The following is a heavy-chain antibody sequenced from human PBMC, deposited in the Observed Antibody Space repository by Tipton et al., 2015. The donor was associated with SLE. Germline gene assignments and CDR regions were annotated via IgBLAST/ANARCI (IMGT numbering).Heavy chain of an antibody. V-gene: IGHV1-69*05. J-gene: IGHJ6*03. CDR1: GFTFSSYG. CDR3: ARVSGYSYAKGYYMDV. Sequence: SGFTFSSYGMRWVRQAPGQGLEWMGGIIPIFGTANYAQKFQGRVTITTDESTSTAYMELSSLRSEDTAVYYCARVSGYSYAKGYYMDVWGKGTTVTVSS. D-gene: IGHD5-18*01. CDR2: IIPIFGTA.